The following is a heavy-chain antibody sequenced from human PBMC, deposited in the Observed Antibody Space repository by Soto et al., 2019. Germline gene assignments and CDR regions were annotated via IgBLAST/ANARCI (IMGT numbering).Heavy chain of an antibody. Sequence: QLQLQESGSGLVKPSQTLSLTCAVSGGSITSGGYSWSWIRQPPGKGLEWIGYIYHSWSPYSKPAPXSXXTISVARSKNQFSLKLSSVPAADTAVYYCATIPGPWGQGTLVTVSS. CDR1: GGSITSGGYS. J-gene: IGHJ5*02. CDR3: ATIPGP. V-gene: IGHV4-30-2*01. D-gene: IGHD2-21*01. CDR2: IYHSWSP.